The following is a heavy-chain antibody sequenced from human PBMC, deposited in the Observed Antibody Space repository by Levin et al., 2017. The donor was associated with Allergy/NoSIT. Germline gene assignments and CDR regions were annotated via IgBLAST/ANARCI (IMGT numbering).Heavy chain of an antibody. CDR2: ISAYNGNT. V-gene: IGHV1-18*01. D-gene: IGHD2-15*01. CDR1: GYTFTSYG. Sequence: GASVKVSCKASGYTFTSYGISWVRQAPGQGLEWMGWISAYNGNTNYAQKLQGRVTMTTDTSTSTAYMELRSLRSDDTAVYYCARPPYCSGGSCYLDYWGQGTLVTVSS. CDR3: ARPPYCSGGSCYLDY. J-gene: IGHJ4*02.